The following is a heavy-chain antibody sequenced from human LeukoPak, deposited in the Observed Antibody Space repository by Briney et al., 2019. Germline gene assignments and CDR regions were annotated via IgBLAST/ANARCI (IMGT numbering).Heavy chain of an antibody. CDR1: GGSISSSTYY. J-gene: IGHJ6*03. CDR2: IYYSGST. V-gene: IGHV4-39*01. CDR3: ARATSGSGYYYYYYYYMDV. D-gene: IGHD3-3*01. Sequence: SETLSLTCTVSGGSISSSTYYWGWIRQPPGKGLEWIGSIYYSGSTYYNPSLKSRVTISVDTSKNQFSLKLSSVTAADTAVYYCARATSGSGYYYYYYYYMDVWGKGTTVTVSS.